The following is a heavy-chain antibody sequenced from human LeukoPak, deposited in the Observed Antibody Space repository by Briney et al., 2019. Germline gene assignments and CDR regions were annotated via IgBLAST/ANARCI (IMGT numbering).Heavy chain of an antibody. J-gene: IGHJ4*02. D-gene: IGHD3-10*01. CDR3: AKSGSGNYYDRFDS. CDR1: GVTFSSYA. V-gene: IGHV3-23*01. CDR2: ISGGGGST. Sequence: PGGSLRLSCAASGVTFSSYAMSGVRQAPGGGLEWGGVISGGGGSTYYADSVKGRFTSSSDSSKNTLYLQMNSLRAEDTAVYYCAKSGSGNYYDRFDSWGQGTLITVSS.